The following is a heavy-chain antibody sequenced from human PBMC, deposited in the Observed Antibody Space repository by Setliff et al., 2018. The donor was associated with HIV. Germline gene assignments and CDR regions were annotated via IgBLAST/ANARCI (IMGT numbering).Heavy chain of an antibody. CDR2: INHSGST. CDR3: ARGRALGYDILTGYYKRGYYYMDV. CDR1: GGSFSGYY. V-gene: IGHV4-34*01. D-gene: IGHD3-9*01. Sequence: PSETLSLTCAVYGGSFSGYYWSWIRQPPGKGLEWIGEINHSGSTNYNTSLKSRVTISVDTSKNQFSLKLSSVTAADTAVYYCARGRALGYDILTGYYKRGYYYMDVWGKGTTVTVSS. J-gene: IGHJ6*03.